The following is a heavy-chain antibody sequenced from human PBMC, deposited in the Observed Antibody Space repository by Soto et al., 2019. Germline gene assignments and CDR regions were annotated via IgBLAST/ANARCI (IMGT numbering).Heavy chain of an antibody. V-gene: IGHV4-59*01. CDR2: SYYSGST. D-gene: IGHD1-26*01. CDR1: GGSISSYY. Sequence: QVQLQESGPGLVKPSETLSLTCTVSGGSISSYYWSWIRQPPGKGLEWTGYSYYSGSTNYNPSLKSRVTISVDTSKNQFSLKLSPVTAADTAVYYCARAMRGSYLRYFDYWGQGTLVTVSS. CDR3: ARAMRGSYLRYFDY. J-gene: IGHJ4*02.